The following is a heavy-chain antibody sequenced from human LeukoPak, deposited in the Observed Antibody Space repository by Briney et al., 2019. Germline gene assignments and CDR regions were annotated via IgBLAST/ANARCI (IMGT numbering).Heavy chain of an antibody. J-gene: IGHJ4*02. V-gene: IGHV4-34*01. CDR1: GGSFSVSGYF. Sequence: EPSETLSLTCAVYGGSFSVSGYFWSWIRQPPGKGLEWIGEINHSGSTYYNPSLKSRVTISVDTSKNQFSLKLSSVTAADTAVYYCARGVLGYCSSTSCSYFDYWGQGTLVTVSS. CDR2: INHSGST. D-gene: IGHD2-2*01. CDR3: ARGVLGYCSSTSCSYFDY.